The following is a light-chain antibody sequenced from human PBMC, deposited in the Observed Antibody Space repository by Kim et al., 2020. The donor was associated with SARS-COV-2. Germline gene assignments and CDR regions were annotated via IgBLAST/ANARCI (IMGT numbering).Light chain of an antibody. V-gene: IGKV1-33*01. CDR3: QHSNA. J-gene: IGKJ4*01. CDR2: DAS. Sequence: SSLAATVGDRVTITDPASRDIINYLHWYQQKPGKAPELLIYDASNLATGVTSTFSGSGSETDFTFTINSLQPEHIATYYCQHSNAFGGGTKVDIK. CDR1: RDIINY.